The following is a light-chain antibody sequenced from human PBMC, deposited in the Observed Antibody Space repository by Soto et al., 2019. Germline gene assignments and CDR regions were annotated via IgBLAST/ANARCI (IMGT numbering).Light chain of an antibody. CDR1: QSVSTY. Sequence: EIVMTQSPATLSLSPGERATLSCRASQSVSTYLAWYQQKPGQAPRLLIYDASNRATGIPARFSGTGSGTDFTLTISSLELEDFAVYYCQQRSMWVFGQGTKLEIK. CDR3: QQRSMWV. V-gene: IGKV3-11*01. CDR2: DAS. J-gene: IGKJ2*01.